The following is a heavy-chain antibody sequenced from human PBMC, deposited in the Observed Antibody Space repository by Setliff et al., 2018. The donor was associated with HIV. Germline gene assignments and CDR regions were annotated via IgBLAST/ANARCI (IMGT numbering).Heavy chain of an antibody. CDR2: IYQTGSI. V-gene: IGHV4-38-2*02. Sequence: PSETLSLTCSVSGCSITNGYYWGWFRQSPGKGLEWIATIYQTGSIYYNPSLQNRVTLLLDMSKNQFSLKLSSVTAADTAVYYCARQAWHSGRNGYFVDYWGQGTLVTVSS. D-gene: IGHD2-15*01. J-gene: IGHJ4*02. CDR3: ARQAWHSGRNGYFVDY. CDR1: GCSITNGYY.